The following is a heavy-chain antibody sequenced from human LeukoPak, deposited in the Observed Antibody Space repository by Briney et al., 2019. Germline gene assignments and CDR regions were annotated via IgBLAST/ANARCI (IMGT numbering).Heavy chain of an antibody. D-gene: IGHD3-22*01. V-gene: IGHV3-48*02. CDR3: ARAIYDSSGSGDY. Sequence: QPGGSLRLSCAASGFTFVSYAMNWVRQAPGKGLEWVSYISSSSSTIFYADSVKGRFAISRDNAKNSLYLQMNSLRDEDTAVYYCARAIYDSSGSGDYWGQGTLVTVSS. J-gene: IGHJ4*02. CDR1: GFTFVSYA. CDR2: ISSSSSTI.